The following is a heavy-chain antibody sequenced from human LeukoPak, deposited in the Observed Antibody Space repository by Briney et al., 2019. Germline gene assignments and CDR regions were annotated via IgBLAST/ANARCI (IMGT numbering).Heavy chain of an antibody. D-gene: IGHD3-3*01. J-gene: IGHJ4*02. Sequence: SETLSLTCAVYGGSFSGYYWSWIRQPPGKGLEWIGEINHSGSTNYNPSLKSRVAISVDTSKNQFSLKLSSVTAADTAVYYCARRYDFWSGYEDYWGQGTLVTVSS. V-gene: IGHV4-34*01. CDR1: GGSFSGYY. CDR2: INHSGST. CDR3: ARRYDFWSGYEDY.